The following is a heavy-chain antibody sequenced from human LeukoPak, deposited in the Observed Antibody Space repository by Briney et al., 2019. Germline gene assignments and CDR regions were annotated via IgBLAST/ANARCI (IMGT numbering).Heavy chain of an antibody. CDR3: AREQSEGLWSGYYIGLDY. D-gene: IGHD3-3*01. V-gene: IGHV4-30-2*01. J-gene: IGHJ4*02. Sequence: SETLSLTCTVSGGSISSGGYYWSWIRQPPGKGLEWIGYIYHSGSTYYNPSLKSRVTISVDTSKNQFSLKLSSVTAADTAVYYCAREQSEGLWSGYYIGLDYWGQGTLVTVSS. CDR1: GGSISSGGYY. CDR2: IYHSGST.